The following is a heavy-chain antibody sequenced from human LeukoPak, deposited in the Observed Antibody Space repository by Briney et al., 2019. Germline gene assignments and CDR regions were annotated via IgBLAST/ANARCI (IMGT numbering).Heavy chain of an antibody. V-gene: IGHV4-59*01. D-gene: IGHD5-18*01. J-gene: IGHJ3*02. CDR2: MYYSGST. Sequence: SETLSLTCTVSGGSISSYYGSWIRQPPGKGRGGFGYMYYSGSTSDNPSLKSRVTISVATSKNQFSLQLSSVTAADTAVYYCAREISGYSYGPHGAFDIWGQGTMVTVSS. CDR3: AREISGYSYGPHGAFDI. CDR1: GGSISSYY.